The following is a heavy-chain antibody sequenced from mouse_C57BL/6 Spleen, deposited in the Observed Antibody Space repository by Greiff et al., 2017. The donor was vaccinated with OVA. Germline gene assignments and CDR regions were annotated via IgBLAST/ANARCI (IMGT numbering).Heavy chain of an antibody. CDR2: IYPGDGDT. J-gene: IGHJ2*01. CDR1: GYAFSSSW. D-gene: IGHD2-1*01. CDR3: ANGNYSYYFDY. Sequence: QVQLQQSGPELVKPGASVKISCKASGYAFSSSWMNWVKQRPGKGLEWIGRIYPGDGDTNYNGKFKGKATLTADKSSSTAYMQLSSLTSEDSAVYFCANGNYSYYFDYWGQGTTLTVSS. V-gene: IGHV1-82*01.